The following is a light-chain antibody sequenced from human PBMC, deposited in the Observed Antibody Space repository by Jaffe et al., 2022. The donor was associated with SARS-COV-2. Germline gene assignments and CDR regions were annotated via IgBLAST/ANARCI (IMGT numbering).Light chain of an antibody. CDR1: QSVSSN. J-gene: IGKJ2*01. V-gene: IGKV3-15*01. Sequence: EIVMTQSPVTLSVSPGEKATLSCRASQSVSSNLAWYQQKPGQAPRLLIYGASIRATGVPATFSGSGSGTEFTLTISSLQSEDFAVYYCQQYNNWPPYTFGQGTKLQIK. CDR2: GAS. CDR3: QQYNNWPPYT.